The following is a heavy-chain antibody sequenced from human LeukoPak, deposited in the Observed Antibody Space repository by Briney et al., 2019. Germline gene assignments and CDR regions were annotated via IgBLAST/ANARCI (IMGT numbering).Heavy chain of an antibody. V-gene: IGHV3-48*01. D-gene: IGHD4-17*01. CDR2: ISGSSGTT. J-gene: IGHJ5*02. CDR1: EFTFSSFS. CDR3: ARDFNHYGEVVSRWFDP. Sequence: QPGGSLRLSCEASEFTFSSFSMNWVRQAPGKGLEWVSYISGSSGTTYYAESETGQFTVSRDNAKNSLYLQINSLRAEGTAVYYCARDFNHYGEVVSRWFDPWGEGTLVIVSS.